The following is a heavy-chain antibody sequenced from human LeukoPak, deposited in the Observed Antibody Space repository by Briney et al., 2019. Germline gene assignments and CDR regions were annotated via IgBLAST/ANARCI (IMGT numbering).Heavy chain of an antibody. D-gene: IGHD3-10*01. CDR1: GASISSTFYS. J-gene: IGHJ4*02. CDR3: ARERVREVPSLDF. V-gene: IGHV4-61*02. CDR2: FSISGSP. Sequence: SETLSLTCTVSGASISSTFYSWTWIRQPAGQGLELIGRFSISGSPNYNPSLKSRVNISVDTSKNQFSLRLTSVTAADTAIYFCARERVREVPSLDFWGQGTLVTVSS.